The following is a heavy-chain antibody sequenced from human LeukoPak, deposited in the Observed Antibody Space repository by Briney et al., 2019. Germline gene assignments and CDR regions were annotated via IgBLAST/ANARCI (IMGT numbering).Heavy chain of an antibody. CDR3: AKGRGWEASYYYYYMDV. CDR1: GFNFNKYN. J-gene: IGHJ6*03. CDR2: IRYNENDE. D-gene: IGHD1-26*01. V-gene: IGHV3-30*02. Sequence: GGSLRLSCAASGFNFNKYNMQWVRQAPGKGLEWVAFIRYNENDEDYGDSVKGRFTISRDNSKNTLYLQMNSLTPEDTAVYYCAKGRGWEASYYYYYMDVWGKGTTVTISS.